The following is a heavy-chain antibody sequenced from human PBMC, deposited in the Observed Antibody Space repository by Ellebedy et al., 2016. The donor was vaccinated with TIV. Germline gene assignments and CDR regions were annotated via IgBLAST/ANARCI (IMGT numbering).Heavy chain of an antibody. V-gene: IGHV3-13*01. CDR1: GLTLSSHD. Sequence: GEPLKISXAASGLTLSSHDMHWVRQATGKGLDWVSAIGTAGDTYYADSVKGRFTISRENAKNSLYLQMNSLRAGDTAVYYCARERRTAAGFDAFDLWGQGTMVTVSS. D-gene: IGHD2-2*01. CDR3: ARERRTAAGFDAFDL. J-gene: IGHJ3*01. CDR2: IGTAGDT.